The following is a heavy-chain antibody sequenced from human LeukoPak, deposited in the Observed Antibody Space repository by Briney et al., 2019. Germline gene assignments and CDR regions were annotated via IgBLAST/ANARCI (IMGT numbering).Heavy chain of an antibody. CDR3: ARGDLAIVATIPVD. D-gene: IGHD5-12*01. J-gene: IGHJ4*02. CDR2: VYDSGTT. CDR1: GGSISGYY. Sequence: PSETLSLTCTVSGGSISGYYWTWIRQPPGKGLDWIGYVYDSGTTNYNPSLKSRVTISVDPSRNQFSLKLTSVTAADTAVYYCARGDLAIVATIPVDWGQGTLVTVSS. V-gene: IGHV4-59*01.